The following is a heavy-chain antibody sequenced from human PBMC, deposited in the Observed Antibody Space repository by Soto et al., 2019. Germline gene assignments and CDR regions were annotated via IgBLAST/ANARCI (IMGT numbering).Heavy chain of an antibody. CDR3: ARATNTSARSPTLAMNV. CDR1: GSTFRSNA. V-gene: IGHV1-3*01. J-gene: IGHJ6*02. CDR2: INGGSGYA. D-gene: IGHD3-10*01. Sequence: GASVKASCKASGSTFRSNATHWVRQAPGHEHEWMGWINGGSGYAKYSQNFQDRVTLTRDASASTTFLELSSLRSEDTAIFYCARATNTSARSPTLAMNVWPERSTVTVT.